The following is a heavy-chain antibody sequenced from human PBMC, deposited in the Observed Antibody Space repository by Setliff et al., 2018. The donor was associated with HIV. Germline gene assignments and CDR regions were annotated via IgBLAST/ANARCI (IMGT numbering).Heavy chain of an antibody. CDR1: GGSLSGSY. CDR3: ARDVSGSPFDY. D-gene: IGHD1-26*01. J-gene: IGHJ4*01. CDR2: VNHSGST. Sequence: SETLSLTCGVSGGSLSGSYWSWIRQSPEKGLEWIGEVNHSGSTNYHPSLKSRVTISVDTSKNQFFLKLNSVAAADMAVYYCARDVSGSPFDYWGHGTLVTVSS. V-gene: IGHV4-34*01.